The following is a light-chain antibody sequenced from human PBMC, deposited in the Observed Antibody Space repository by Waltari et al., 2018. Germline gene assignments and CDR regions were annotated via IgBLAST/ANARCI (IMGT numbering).Light chain of an antibody. V-gene: IGLV1-47*01. CDR1: HANLGSNY. CDR2: SNN. CDR3: ASWDDSHYV. J-gene: IGLJ1*01. Sequence: QSVLTQPPSASGTPGQRVSISCSGSHANLGSNYLYWYQQFPGMAPNLLLHSNNQRPSGGPDRFSGSKFGTSAALAISGLRSEDDAVYYCASWDDSHYVFGTGTKVTVL.